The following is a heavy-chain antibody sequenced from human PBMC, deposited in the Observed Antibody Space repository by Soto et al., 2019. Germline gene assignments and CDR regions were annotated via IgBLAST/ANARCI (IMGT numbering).Heavy chain of an antibody. CDR2: ISSSGSTI. J-gene: IGHJ4*02. CDR3: ARKYCSSTSCRLDY. Sequence: GGSLTLSCAPSGGTFSSYNMNWVRPAQGKGLEWVSYISSSGSTIYYADSVKGRITISRDNAKNSLYLQMNSLRAEDTAVYYCARKYCSSTSCRLDYWGQGTLVTVS. D-gene: IGHD2-2*01. CDR1: GGTFSSYN. V-gene: IGHV3-48*03.